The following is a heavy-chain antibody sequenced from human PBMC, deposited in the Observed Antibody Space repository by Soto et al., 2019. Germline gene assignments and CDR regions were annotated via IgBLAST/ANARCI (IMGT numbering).Heavy chain of an antibody. CDR2: ISGHNGNP. V-gene: IGHV1-18*01. CDR1: GYTFTTFG. J-gene: IGHJ4*02. D-gene: IGHD3-16*02. CDR3: ARVQVVGGVITHERGFDY. Sequence: QVHLVQSGAEVKEPGASVRVSCEASGYTFTTFGINWVRQAPGQGIEWMGWISGHNGNPKYAQKFQGRVTMTIDAPTSIARMELRSLTSDVTAVYYCARVQVVGGVITHERGFDYWGQGTRVTVSS.